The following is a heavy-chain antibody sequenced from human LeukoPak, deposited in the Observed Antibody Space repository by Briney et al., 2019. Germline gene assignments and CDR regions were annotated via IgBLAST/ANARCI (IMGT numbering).Heavy chain of an antibody. Sequence: PGGSLRLSCAASGFTFSSYWMHWVRQAPGKGLVWVSRINSDGSSTSYADSVKGRFTISRDNAKNTLYLQMNSLRAEDTAVYYCVMVGSPRSGFDYWGQGTLVTVSS. V-gene: IGHV3-74*01. D-gene: IGHD1-26*01. CDR1: GFTFSSYW. J-gene: IGHJ4*02. CDR2: INSDGSST. CDR3: VMVGSPRSGFDY.